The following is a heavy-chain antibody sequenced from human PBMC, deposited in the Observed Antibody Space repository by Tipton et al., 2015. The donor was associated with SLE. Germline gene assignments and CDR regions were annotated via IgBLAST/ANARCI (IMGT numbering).Heavy chain of an antibody. CDR1: GFTFSSYS. D-gene: IGHD2-15*01. CDR2: ISSSSSYI. V-gene: IGHV3-21*01. CDR3: AREGWGYCSGGSCYGDAFDI. Sequence: SLRLSCAASGFTFSSYSMNWVRQAPGKGLEWVSSISSSSSYIYYADSVKGRFTISRDNAKNSLYLQMNSLRAEDTAVYYGAREGWGYCSGGSCYGDAFDIWGQGTMVTVSS. J-gene: IGHJ3*02.